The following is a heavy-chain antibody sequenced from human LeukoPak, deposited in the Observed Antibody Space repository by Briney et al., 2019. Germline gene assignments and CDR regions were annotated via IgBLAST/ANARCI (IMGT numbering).Heavy chain of an antibody. CDR2: IYTSGST. D-gene: IGHD6-6*01. Sequence: SETLSLTCTVSGGSISSGSYYWSWIRQPAGKGLEWHGRIYTSGSTNYNPSLKSRVTISVDTSKNQFSLKLSSVTAADTAVYYCARDYSSSFEGGWFDPWGQGTLVTVSS. CDR1: GGSISSGSYY. J-gene: IGHJ5*02. V-gene: IGHV4-61*02. CDR3: ARDYSSSFEGGWFDP.